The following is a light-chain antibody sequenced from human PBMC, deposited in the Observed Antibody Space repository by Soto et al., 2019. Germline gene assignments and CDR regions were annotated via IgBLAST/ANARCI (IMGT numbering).Light chain of an antibody. CDR3: QTWDTGIQV. CDR2: LNSDGSH. Sequence: QLVLTQSPSASASLGASVKLTCTLSSGQSSYSIAWHQQQPDKGPRDLMKLNSDGSHSKGDGIPDRFSGSSSGAERYLTISSLQSEDEADYYCQTWDTGIQVFGGGTKLTVL. CDR1: SGQSSYS. V-gene: IGLV4-69*01. J-gene: IGLJ2*01.